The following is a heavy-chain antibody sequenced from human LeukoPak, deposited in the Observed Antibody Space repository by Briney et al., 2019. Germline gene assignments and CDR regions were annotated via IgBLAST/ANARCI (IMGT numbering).Heavy chain of an antibody. D-gene: IGHD4-17*01. CDR2: IRYDGSNK. Sequence: GGSLRLSCAASGFTFSSYGMHWVRQAPGKGLEWVAFIRYDGSNKYYADSVKGRFTISRDNSKNTLYLQMNSLRAEDTAVYYCAKDRKLYGDYQYYFDYWGQGTLVTVSS. CDR1: GFTFSSYG. V-gene: IGHV3-30*02. CDR3: AKDRKLYGDYQYYFDY. J-gene: IGHJ4*02.